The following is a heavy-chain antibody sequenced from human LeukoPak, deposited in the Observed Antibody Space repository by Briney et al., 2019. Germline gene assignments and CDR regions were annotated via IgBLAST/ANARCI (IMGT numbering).Heavy chain of an antibody. Sequence: ASVKVSCKASGYTFSDYYIHWVRQAPGQGLKWMGRINPNSGGTQYAQEFQGRVTVTRDTSISTAYMELSRLRSDDTAVYYCARGYCSGGGCYSVENWFDPWGQGTLVTVSS. D-gene: IGHD2-15*01. CDR1: GYTFSDYY. V-gene: IGHV1-2*06. J-gene: IGHJ5*02. CDR3: ARGYCSGGGCYSVENWFDP. CDR2: INPNSGGT.